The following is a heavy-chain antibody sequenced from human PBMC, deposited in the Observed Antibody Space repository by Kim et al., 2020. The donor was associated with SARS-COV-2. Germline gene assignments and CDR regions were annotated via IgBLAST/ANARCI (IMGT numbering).Heavy chain of an antibody. CDR2: INHSGST. J-gene: IGHJ4*02. CDR1: GGSFSGYY. Sequence: SETLSLTCAVYGGSFSGYYWSWIRQPPGKGLEWIGEINHSGSTNYNPSLKSRVTISVDTSKNQFSLKLSSVTAADTAVYYCARGRKGIYYDSRNKQFDYWGQGTLVTVSS. CDR3: ARGRKGIYYDSRNKQFDY. D-gene: IGHD3-22*01. V-gene: IGHV4-34*01.